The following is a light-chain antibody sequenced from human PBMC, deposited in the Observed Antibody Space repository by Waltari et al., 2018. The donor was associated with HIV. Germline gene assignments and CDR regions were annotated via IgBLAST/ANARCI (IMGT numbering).Light chain of an antibody. V-gene: IGKV4-1*01. Sequence: DIVMTQSPDSLAVSLGERATINCMSSQSVLASSNVKYELAWYQQKPGLPPKLLIYWAFGRQGGVPDRFSGSGSGTEFTLTISRLQPEDVAVYYCQQYHTTPQTFGQGTKVEI. CDR2: WAF. J-gene: IGKJ1*01. CDR3: QQYHTTPQT. CDR1: QSVLASSNVKYE.